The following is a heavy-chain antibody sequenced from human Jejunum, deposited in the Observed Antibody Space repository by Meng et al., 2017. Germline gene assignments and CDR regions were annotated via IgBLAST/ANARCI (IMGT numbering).Heavy chain of an antibody. CDR3: ARALGAYGDSGFAY. CDR1: GGSLKDFY. J-gene: IGHJ4*02. Sequence: QVHLQHLGAGLFKPSETLSLTCAVSGGSLKDFYWNWIRQPPGKGLEWIGEISHSGSTNYNPSLKSRVTISVDRSQNQLSLKLTSVSGTDTAVYICARALGAYGDSGFAYWGQGALVTVSS. V-gene: IGHV4-34*01. D-gene: IGHD4-17*01. CDR2: ISHSGST.